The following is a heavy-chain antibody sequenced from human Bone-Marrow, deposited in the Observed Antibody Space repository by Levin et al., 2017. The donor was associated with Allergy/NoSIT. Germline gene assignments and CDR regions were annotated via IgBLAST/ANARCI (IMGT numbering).Heavy chain of an antibody. J-gene: IGHJ4*02. D-gene: IGHD3-10*01. CDR3: STGFSYYYGFIGEESFDR. CDR1: GFIFSDAW. Sequence: GESLKISCAATGFIFSDAWMTWVRQAPGRGLEWVGRIRTSGEGATTDYAAPVEGRFYISRDDSTHTVYLQMNGLTMEDTGLYYCSTGFSYYYGFIGEESFDRGGPGALVTVSP. V-gene: IGHV3-15*01. CDR2: IRTSGEGATT.